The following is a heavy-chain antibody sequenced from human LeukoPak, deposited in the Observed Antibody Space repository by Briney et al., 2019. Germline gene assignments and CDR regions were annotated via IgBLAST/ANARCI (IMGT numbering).Heavy chain of an antibody. V-gene: IGHV3-23*01. CDR1: GFIFSSYA. J-gene: IGHJ6*03. D-gene: IGHD2-15*01. CDR2: ISGSGGST. Sequence: PGGSLRLSCAASGFIFSSYAMSWVRQAPGKGLEWVSAISGSGGSTYYADSVKGRFTISRDNSKNTLYLQMKSLVAEDTAVFYCAKASYCSGGTCYYYYYMDVWGKGTTVTVSS. CDR3: AKASYCSGGTCYYYYYMDV.